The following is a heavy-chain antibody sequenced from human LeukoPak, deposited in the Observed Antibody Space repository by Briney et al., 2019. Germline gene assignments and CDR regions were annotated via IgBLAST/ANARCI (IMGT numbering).Heavy chain of an antibody. D-gene: IGHD6-13*01. Sequence: GGSLRLSCAASGFTVSSNYMSWVRQAPGKGLEWVSVIYSGGSTYYAGSVKGRFTISRDNPKNTLYLQMNSLRAEDTAVYYCARGGRGSSWFFDYWGQGTLVTVSS. CDR2: IYSGGST. V-gene: IGHV3-53*01. CDR3: ARGGRGSSWFFDY. CDR1: GFTVSSNY. J-gene: IGHJ4*02.